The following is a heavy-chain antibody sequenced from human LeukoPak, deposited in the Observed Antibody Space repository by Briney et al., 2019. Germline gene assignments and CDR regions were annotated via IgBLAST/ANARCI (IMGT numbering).Heavy chain of an antibody. CDR1: GYTFTGYY. CDR3: ARANYPVDAFDI. V-gene: IGHV1-2*02. D-gene: IGHD1-7*01. J-gene: IGHJ3*02. Sequence: ASVKVSCKASGYTFTGYYMHWVRQAPGQGLQWMGWINPNGGDTNYAQKFQGRVTMTRDMSTSTVFMELSSLRSEDTAVYYCARANYPVDAFDIWGQGTMVIVSS. CDR2: INPNGGDT.